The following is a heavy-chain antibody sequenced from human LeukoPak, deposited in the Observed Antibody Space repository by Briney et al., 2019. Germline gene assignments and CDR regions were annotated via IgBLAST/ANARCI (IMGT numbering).Heavy chain of an antibody. D-gene: IGHD1-26*01. CDR1: GGSITTNNFY. J-gene: IGHJ4*02. CDR2: IYYDGTT. Sequence: SETLSLTCVVSGGSITTNNFYWAWIRQPPGKGLEWIGSIYYDGTTYFNPSLKSRVTISLDTFQNQLSLRLTSVTAADTAVFYCARALPHSGTYYPFDYWGQGTLVTV. CDR3: ARALPHSGTYYPFDY. V-gene: IGHV4-39*01.